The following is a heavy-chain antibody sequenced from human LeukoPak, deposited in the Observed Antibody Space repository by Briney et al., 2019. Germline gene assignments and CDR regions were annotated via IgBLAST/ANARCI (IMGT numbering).Heavy chain of an antibody. V-gene: IGHV4-30-2*01. CDR3: ARSYYYGSGSYHLGSWFDP. D-gene: IGHD3-10*01. Sequence: SETLSLACAVSGGSISSGGYSWSWIRQPPGKGLEWIGYIYHSGSTYYNPSLKSRVTISVDRSKNQFSLKLSSVTAADTAVYYCARSYYYGSGSYHLGSWFDPWGQGTLVTVSS. J-gene: IGHJ5*02. CDR2: IYHSGST. CDR1: GGSISSGGYS.